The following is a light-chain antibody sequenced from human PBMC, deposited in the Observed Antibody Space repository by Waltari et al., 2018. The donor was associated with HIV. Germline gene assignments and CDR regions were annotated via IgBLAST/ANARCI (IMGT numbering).Light chain of an antibody. CDR3: QVWVDSRDVAVI. Sequence: SYALTQPPSVSVAPGKTARITCWGDNIGGKLVNWYQQKPGQAPVLVICDDSDRPSGIPERFSGSNSGNTATLTISRVEGGDEADYYCQVWVDSRDVAVIFGGGTKLTVL. J-gene: IGLJ2*01. CDR1: NIGGKL. CDR2: DDS. V-gene: IGLV3-21*04.